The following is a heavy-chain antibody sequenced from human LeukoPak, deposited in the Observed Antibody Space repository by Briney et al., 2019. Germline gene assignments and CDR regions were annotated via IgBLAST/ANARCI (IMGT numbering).Heavy chain of an antibody. CDR2: LHRDGSV. Sequence: GGSLRLSCAASGFTLSDNNMIWVRQAPGPGLEWVSTLHRDGSVRYADSVNGRFTISRYDSKNTLSLQMSSLRDEDTAVYYCVRVHGGGYWGQGTLVTVSS. CDR3: VRVHGGGY. J-gene: IGHJ4*02. D-gene: IGHD3-16*01. V-gene: IGHV3-53*01. CDR1: GFTLSDNN.